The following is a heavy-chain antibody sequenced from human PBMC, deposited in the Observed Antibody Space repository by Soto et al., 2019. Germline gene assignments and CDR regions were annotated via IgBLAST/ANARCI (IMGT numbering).Heavy chain of an antibody. CDR1: GYTFTSYG. D-gene: IGHD3-10*01. V-gene: IGHV1-18*01. J-gene: IGHJ3*02. CDR2: ISAYNGNT. CDR3: ARVWFGELRGDDAFDI. Sequence: ASVKVSCKASGYTFTSYGISWVRQAPGQGLEWMGWISAYNGNTNYAQKLQGRVTMTTDTSTSTAYMELRSLRSDDTAVYYCARVWFGELRGDDAFDIWGQGTMVTVSS.